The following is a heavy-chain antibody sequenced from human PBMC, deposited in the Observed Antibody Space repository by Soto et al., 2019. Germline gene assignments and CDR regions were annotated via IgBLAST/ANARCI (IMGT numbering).Heavy chain of an antibody. D-gene: IGHD2-2*01. CDR2: ISSSGSTI. CDR1: GFTFSDYY. CDR3: ARALPQDIVVVPAAMPGDY. V-gene: IGHV3-11*01. Sequence: QVQLVESGGGLVKPGGSLRLSCAASGFTFSDYYMSWIRQAPGKGLEWVSYISSSGSTIYYADSVKGRFTISRDNAKNLLYLQMNSLRAEDTAVYYCARALPQDIVVVPAAMPGDYWGQGTLVTVSS. J-gene: IGHJ4*02.